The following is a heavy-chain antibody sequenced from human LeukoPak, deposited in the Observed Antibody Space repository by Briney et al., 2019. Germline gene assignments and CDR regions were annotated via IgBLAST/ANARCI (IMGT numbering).Heavy chain of an antibody. D-gene: IGHD3-22*01. V-gene: IGHV4-39*07. CDR3: ARGSGYYRPRGVDY. J-gene: IGHJ4*02. Sequence: SETLSLTCTVSGGSISSSRDYWAWIRQPPGKGLEWIANIYYSGSTYYNPSLKSRVTISIDTSKNQFSLKLSSVTAADTALYYCARGSGYYRPRGVDYWGQGTLVTVSS. CDR2: IYYSGST. CDR1: GGSISSSRDY.